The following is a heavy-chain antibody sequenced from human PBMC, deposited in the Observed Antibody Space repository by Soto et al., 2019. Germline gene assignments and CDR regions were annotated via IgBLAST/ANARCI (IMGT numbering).Heavy chain of an antibody. D-gene: IGHD2-15*01. CDR2: IKSKTDGGTT. J-gene: IGHJ6*02. Sequence: PGGSLRLSCAASGFTFSNAWMNWVRQAPGKGLEWVGRIKSKTDGGTTDYAAPVKGRFTISRDDSKNTLYLQMNSLKTEDTAVYYCTTDRFFTPNTRYYGMDVWGQGTTVTVSS. CDR1: GFTFSNAW. V-gene: IGHV3-15*07. CDR3: TTDRFFTPNTRYYGMDV.